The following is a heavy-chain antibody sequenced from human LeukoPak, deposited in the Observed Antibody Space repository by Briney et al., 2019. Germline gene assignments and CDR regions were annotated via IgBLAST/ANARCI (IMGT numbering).Heavy chain of an antibody. Sequence: SEILSLTCAVYGGSFSGYYWSWIRQPPGKGLEWIGEINHSGSTNYNPSLKSRVTISVDTSKNQFSLKLSSVTAADTAVYYCARESLDYDILTGYNNWFDPWGQGTLVTVSS. CDR3: ARESLDYDILTGYNNWFDP. V-gene: IGHV4-34*01. CDR2: INHSGST. D-gene: IGHD3-9*01. J-gene: IGHJ5*02. CDR1: GGSFSGYY.